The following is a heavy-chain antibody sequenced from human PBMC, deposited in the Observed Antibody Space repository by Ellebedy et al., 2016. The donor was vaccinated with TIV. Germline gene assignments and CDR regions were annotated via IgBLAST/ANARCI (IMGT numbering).Heavy chain of an antibody. V-gene: IGHV3-74*01. Sequence: GGSLRLSXVVSGFTFSSYWMHWARQAPGKGLVWVSRINTDGSSTNYADSVKGRFTISRDNAKNTLYLQMNSLRAEDTAVYYCARDVDVIRYFDWSSRSDYYGMDVWGQGTTVSVSS. D-gene: IGHD3-9*01. CDR1: GFTFSSYW. CDR3: ARDVDVIRYFDWSSRSDYYGMDV. J-gene: IGHJ6*02. CDR2: INTDGSST.